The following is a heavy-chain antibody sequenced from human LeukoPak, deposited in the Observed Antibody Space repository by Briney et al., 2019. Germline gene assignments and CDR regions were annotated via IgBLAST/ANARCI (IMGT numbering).Heavy chain of an antibody. V-gene: IGHV3-48*02. Sequence: PGGSLRLSCAASGFTFSNSGMNWVRQAPGKGLEWVSFITTNSATISYADSVKGRFTISRDNAKNSLYLQMNSLRDEDTAVSYCARGGFYTDPDAFDVWGQGTMVTVSS. CDR2: ITTNSATI. J-gene: IGHJ3*01. CDR1: GFTFSNSG. D-gene: IGHD1-26*01. CDR3: ARGGFYTDPDAFDV.